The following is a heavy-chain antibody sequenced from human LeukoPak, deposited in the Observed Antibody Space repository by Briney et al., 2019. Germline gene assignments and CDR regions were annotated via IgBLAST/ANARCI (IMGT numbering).Heavy chain of an antibody. CDR1: KFTFSYYY. V-gene: IGHV3-11*01. D-gene: IGHD3-3*01. CDR2: ISSSGSTT. Sequence: GGSLRLSCAASKFTFSYYYMTWIRQAPGKGLEWLAYISSSGSTTYYADSVKGRFTISRDNAKNSLYLQMNNLRAEDTAVYYCARSLFRFLEWSYRSYYYYYMDVWGKGTTVTVSS. CDR3: ARSLFRFLEWSYRSYYYYYMDV. J-gene: IGHJ6*03.